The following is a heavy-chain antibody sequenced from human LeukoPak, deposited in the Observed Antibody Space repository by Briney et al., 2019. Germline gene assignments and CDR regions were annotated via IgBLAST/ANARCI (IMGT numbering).Heavy chain of an antibody. CDR2: IKQDGSEK. CDR3: AREYCSSTSCYLGGQDFDY. V-gene: IGHV3-7*01. CDR1: GFTFSSYW. D-gene: IGHD2-2*01. J-gene: IGHJ4*02. Sequence: GSLRLSCAASGFTFSSYWMSWVRQAPGKGLEWVANIKQDGSEKYYVDSVKGRFTISRDNAKNSLYLQMNSLRAEDTAVYYCAREYCSSTSCYLGGQDFDYWGQGTLVTVSS.